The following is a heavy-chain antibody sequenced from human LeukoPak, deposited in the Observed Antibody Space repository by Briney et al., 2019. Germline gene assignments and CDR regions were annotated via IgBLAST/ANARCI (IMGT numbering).Heavy chain of an antibody. CDR3: ARVKSRWGYGDYERPFDY. J-gene: IGHJ4*02. D-gene: IGHD4-17*01. Sequence: SETLSLTCAVYGGSFSGYYWSWIRQPPGKGLEWIGYIYYSGSTNYNPSLKGRVTISVDTSKNQFSLKLSSVTAADTAVYYCARVKSRWGYGDYERPFDYWGQGTLVTVSS. CDR1: GGSFSGYY. CDR2: IYYSGST. V-gene: IGHV4-59*01.